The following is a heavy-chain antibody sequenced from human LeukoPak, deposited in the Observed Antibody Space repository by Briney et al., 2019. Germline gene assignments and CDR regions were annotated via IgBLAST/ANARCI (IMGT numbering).Heavy chain of an antibody. Sequence: SVKVSCKASGGTFSSYAISWVRQAPGQGLEWMGGIIPIFGTANYAQKFQGRVTITTDESTSTAYMELSSLRSEDTAVYYCARAPVLSSSSDYYYYYMDVWGKGTTVTVSS. J-gene: IGHJ6*03. CDR3: ARAPVLSSSSDYYYYYMDV. V-gene: IGHV1-69*05. CDR2: IIPIFGTA. D-gene: IGHD6-6*01. CDR1: GGTFSSYA.